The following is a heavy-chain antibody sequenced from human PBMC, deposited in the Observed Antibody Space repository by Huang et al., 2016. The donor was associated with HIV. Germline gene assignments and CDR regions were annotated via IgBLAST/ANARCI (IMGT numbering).Heavy chain of an antibody. CDR1: GFSILIYY. CDR3: AREGITPSGTEVSGFDF. D-gene: IGHD6-13*01. J-gene: IGHJ5*01. CDR2: VHPRGGGA. V-gene: IGHV1-46*03. Sequence: QVQLVQSGAEVKKPGASVTISCKASGFSILIYYIHWVRQAPGQGLEWMGRVHPRGGGADYAQKFKGRGTMTRDTSTRTLYMELSSLRSEDTAVYYCAREGITPSGTEVSGFDFWGQGTPVSVSS.